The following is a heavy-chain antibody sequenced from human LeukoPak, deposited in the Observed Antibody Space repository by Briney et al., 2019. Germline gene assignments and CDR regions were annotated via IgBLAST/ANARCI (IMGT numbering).Heavy chain of an antibody. D-gene: IGHD5-24*01. CDR2: IYPGGSET. Sequence: TGESLKISCKGLGYRFSSYWNAWVRQRPGKGLEWMGIIYPGGSETRYDPSFQGQVTISADSSTSTAYLQWSSLRASDTAMYYCARASRDGYNQNFDHWGQGTLVTVSS. V-gene: IGHV5-51*01. CDR1: GYRFSSYW. J-gene: IGHJ4*02. CDR3: ARASRDGYNQNFDH.